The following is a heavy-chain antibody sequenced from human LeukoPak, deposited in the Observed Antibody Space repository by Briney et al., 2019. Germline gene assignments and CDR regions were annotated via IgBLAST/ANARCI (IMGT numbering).Heavy chain of an antibody. Sequence: TLSLTCTVSGGSISSGGYYWSWIRQHPGKGLEWIGYIYYSGSTYYNPSLKSRVTISVDTSKNQFSLKLSSVTAADTAVYYCARGFMRELLDYWGQGTLVTVSS. D-gene: IGHD1-26*01. J-gene: IGHJ4*02. CDR3: ARGFMRELLDY. CDR2: IYYSGST. CDR1: GGSISSGGYY. V-gene: IGHV4-31*03.